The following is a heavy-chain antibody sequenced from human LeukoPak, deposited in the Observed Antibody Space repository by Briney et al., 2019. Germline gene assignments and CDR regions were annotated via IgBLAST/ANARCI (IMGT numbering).Heavy chain of an antibody. CDR3: ATVSTTSYYYGMDV. D-gene: IGHD2-2*01. Sequence: EASVKVSCKASGYTFTSYYMHWVRQAPGKGLEWMGGFDPEDGETIYAQKFQGRVTMTEDTSTDTAYMELSSLKSEDTAVYYCATVSTTSYYYGMDVWGQGTTVTVSS. CDR2: FDPEDGET. V-gene: IGHV1-24*01. J-gene: IGHJ6*02. CDR1: GYTFTSYY.